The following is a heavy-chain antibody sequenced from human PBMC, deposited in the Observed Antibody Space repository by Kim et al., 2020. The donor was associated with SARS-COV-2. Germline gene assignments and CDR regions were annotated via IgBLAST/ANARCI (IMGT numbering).Heavy chain of an antibody. CDR3: AKGEMATIPFDY. Sequence: YYADSVKGRFTISRDNSKNTLYLQMNSLRAEDTAVYYCAKGEMATIPFDYWGQGTLVTVSS. D-gene: IGHD5-12*01. J-gene: IGHJ4*02. V-gene: IGHV3-23*01.